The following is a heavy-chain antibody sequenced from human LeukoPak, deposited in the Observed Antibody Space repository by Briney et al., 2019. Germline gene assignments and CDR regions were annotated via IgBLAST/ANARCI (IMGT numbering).Heavy chain of an antibody. V-gene: IGHV4-34*01. CDR2: VNHSGST. D-gene: IGHD3-22*01. CDR1: GGSFSGYY. Sequence: TSETLSLTCAVYGGSFSGYYWRWIRQPPGKGLEWIGDVNHSGSTNYNPSLKSRVTISVDASKHQFFLKLSSVTAADTAVYYCARVPTYYYDSSGHHGPIDFWGQGTLVTVSS. J-gene: IGHJ4*02. CDR3: ARVPTYYYDSSGHHGPIDF.